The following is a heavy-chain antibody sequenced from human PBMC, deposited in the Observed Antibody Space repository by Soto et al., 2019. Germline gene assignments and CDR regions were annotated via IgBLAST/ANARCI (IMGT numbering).Heavy chain of an antibody. CDR2: ISYDGSLQ. V-gene: IGHV3-30*03. J-gene: IGHJ4*02. Sequence: QAQLVESGGGVVQPGRSLRLSCAASGFAFSSYGMHWVRQAPGTGLEWVAVISYDGSLQHYADSVKGRFTISRDNSKNMGLLQMSSLRAEDTAVYYFVSERGYGHASVPYSWGQGTLVSVSS. D-gene: IGHD5-18*01. CDR3: VSERGYGHASVPYS. CDR1: GFAFSSYG.